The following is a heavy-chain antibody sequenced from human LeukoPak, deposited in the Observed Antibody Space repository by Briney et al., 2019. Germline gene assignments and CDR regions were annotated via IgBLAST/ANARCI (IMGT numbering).Heavy chain of an antibody. CDR3: ARDLRYSSGWSASGMDV. V-gene: IGHV1-2*02. J-gene: IGHJ6*03. CDR2: INPDNGGT. Sequence: GASVKVSCKASGYTFTDYFIHWVRQAPGQGLEWMGWINPDNGGTNYAQKFQGRVTMTRDTSISTAYMELSRLTSDDTAVYYCARDLRYSSGWSASGMDVWGKGTTVTISS. D-gene: IGHD6-19*01. CDR1: GYTFTDYF.